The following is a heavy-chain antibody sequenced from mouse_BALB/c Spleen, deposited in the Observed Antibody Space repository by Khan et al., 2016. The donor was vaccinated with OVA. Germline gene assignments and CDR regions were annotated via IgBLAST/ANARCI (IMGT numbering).Heavy chain of an antibody. Sequence: QVQLKQSGTELARPGASVNLSCKASGYTFTDFYINWVKQRSGQGLEWIGEISPGSGDTYYNEKFKGKATLTADKSSSTAYMQFSSLTSEASAVYFCARRNYFGYTLAYWGQGTLVTVSA. CDR1: GYTFTDFY. V-gene: IGHV1-77*01. D-gene: IGHD1-2*01. CDR3: ARRNYFGYTLAY. CDR2: ISPGSGDT. J-gene: IGHJ3*01.